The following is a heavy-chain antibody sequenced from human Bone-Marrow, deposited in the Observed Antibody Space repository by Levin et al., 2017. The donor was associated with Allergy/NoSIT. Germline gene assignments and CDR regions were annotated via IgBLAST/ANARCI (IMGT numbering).Heavy chain of an antibody. CDR3: ARDTQLTMIPFDI. CDR1: GFTFSSYS. CDR2: ISSSSSYI. J-gene: IGHJ3*02. D-gene: IGHD3-22*01. Sequence: GGSLRLSCAASGFTFSSYSMNWVRQAPGKGLEWVSSISSSSSYIYYADSVKGRFTISRDNAKNSLYLQMNSLRAEDTAVYYCARDTQLTMIPFDIWGQGTMVTVSS. V-gene: IGHV3-21*01.